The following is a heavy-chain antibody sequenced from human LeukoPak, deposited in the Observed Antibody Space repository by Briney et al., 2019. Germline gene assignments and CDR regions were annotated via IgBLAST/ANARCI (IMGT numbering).Heavy chain of an antibody. Sequence: SETLSLTCTVSGGSISSNYWSWIRQPPGKGLEWIGNIYYSGSTNYNPSLKSRVTMSIDTSKNQFSLKLRAVTAADTAVYSCARGNPFDYWGQGTLVTVSS. V-gene: IGHV4-59*01. CDR1: GGSISSNY. CDR2: IYYSGST. J-gene: IGHJ4*02. CDR3: ARGNPFDY.